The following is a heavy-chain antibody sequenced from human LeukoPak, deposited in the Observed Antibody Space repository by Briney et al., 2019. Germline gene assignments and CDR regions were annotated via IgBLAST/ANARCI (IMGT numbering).Heavy chain of an antibody. J-gene: IGHJ3*02. Sequence: GGSLRLSCAASGFNFSRYSMNWVRQAPGKGLEWVSSISSTSGYIYHADSVKGRFTISRDNAKNSLYLQMNSLRAEDTAVYYCARDSPNYDFWSGYDAFDIWGQGIMVTVSS. CDR1: GFNFSRYS. V-gene: IGHV3-21*01. D-gene: IGHD3-3*01. CDR2: ISSTSGYI. CDR3: ARDSPNYDFWSGYDAFDI.